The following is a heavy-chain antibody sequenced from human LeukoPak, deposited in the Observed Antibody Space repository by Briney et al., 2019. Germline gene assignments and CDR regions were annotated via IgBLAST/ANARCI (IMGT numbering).Heavy chain of an antibody. D-gene: IGHD3-22*01. Sequence: GGSLRLSCAASGFTFSSYAMHWVRQAPGKGLEWVAVISYDGSNKYYADSVKGRFTISRDNSKNTLHLQMNRLRAEDTAVYFCAKRGVVIRVILVGFHKEAYYFDSWGQGALVTVSS. V-gene: IGHV3-30-3*02. CDR2: ISYDGSNK. CDR3: AKRGVVIRVILVGFHKEAYYFDS. CDR1: GFTFSSYA. J-gene: IGHJ4*02.